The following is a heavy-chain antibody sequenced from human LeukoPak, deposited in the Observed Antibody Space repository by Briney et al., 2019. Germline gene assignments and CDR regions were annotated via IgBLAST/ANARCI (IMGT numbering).Heavy chain of an antibody. J-gene: IGHJ4*02. CDR2: ISSSGRNI. CDR3: ARDLVQLWSKDY. D-gene: IGHD5-18*01. Sequence: GGSLRLSCAASGFTFSNYEFNWVRQAPGKGLEWVSYISSSGRNIYYADSVKGRFTVSRDNAKNTLSLQMNSLRAEDTAVYYCARDLVQLWSKDYWGQGTLVTVSS. CDR1: GFTFSNYE. V-gene: IGHV3-48*03.